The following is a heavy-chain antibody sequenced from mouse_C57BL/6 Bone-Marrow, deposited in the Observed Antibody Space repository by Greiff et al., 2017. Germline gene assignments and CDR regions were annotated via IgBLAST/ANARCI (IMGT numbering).Heavy chain of an antibody. Sequence: QVQLQQSGAELARPGASVKMSCKASGYTFTSYTMHWVQQRPGQGLEWIGYINPSSGYTKYNQKFKDKATFTADKSSSTAYMQLSILTSEDSAVYYCARSGIYYGNSYYAMDYWGQGTSVTVSS. V-gene: IGHV1-4*01. D-gene: IGHD2-1*01. CDR1: GYTFTSYT. J-gene: IGHJ4*01. CDR3: ARSGIYYGNSYYAMDY. CDR2: INPSSGYT.